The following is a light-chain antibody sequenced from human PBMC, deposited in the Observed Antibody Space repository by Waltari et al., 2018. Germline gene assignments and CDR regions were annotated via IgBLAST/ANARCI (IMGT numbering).Light chain of an antibody. V-gene: IGLV2-14*03. CDR3: SSYTTNNTHV. CDR1: SSDVGGYDF. Sequence: QSALTQPASVSGSPGQSITISCTGTSSDVGGYDFVSWYQQPPGKAPKLMLYDVTNRPSGMSKRFSGSKSGNTASLTISGRQAEDEADYYCSSYTTNNTHVFGTGTKVSAL. CDR2: DVT. J-gene: IGLJ1*01.